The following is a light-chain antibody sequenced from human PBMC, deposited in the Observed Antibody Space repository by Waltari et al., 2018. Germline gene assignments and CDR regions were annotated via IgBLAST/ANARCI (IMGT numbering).Light chain of an antibody. CDR1: SSNIGAGYD. J-gene: IGLJ2*01. CDR3: QSYDSSLSGSL. Sequence: QSVLTQPPSVSGAPGQRVTISCTGSSSNIGAGYDVHWYQQLPGTAPKLLISGNGNRPSGVPDRFSGSKSGTSASLAITGLQAEDEADYYCQSYDSSLSGSLFGGGTKLTVL. V-gene: IGLV1-40*01. CDR2: GNG.